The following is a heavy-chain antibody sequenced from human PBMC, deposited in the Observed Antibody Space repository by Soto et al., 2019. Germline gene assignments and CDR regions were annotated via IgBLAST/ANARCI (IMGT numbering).Heavy chain of an antibody. CDR3: ARDSGNGITGTTIPYIYYYYYYGMDV. CDR1: GFTFSSYW. J-gene: IGHJ6*02. V-gene: IGHV3-7*05. CDR2: IKQDGSEK. Sequence: GGSLRLSCAASGFTFSSYWMSWVRQAPGKGLEWVANIKQDGSEKYYVDSVKGRFTISRDNAKNSLYLQMNSLRAEDTAVYYCARDSGNGITGTTIPYIYYYYYYGMDVWGQGTTVTVSS. D-gene: IGHD1-20*01.